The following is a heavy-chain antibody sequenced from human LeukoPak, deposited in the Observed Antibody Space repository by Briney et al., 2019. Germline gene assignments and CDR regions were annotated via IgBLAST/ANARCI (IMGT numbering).Heavy chain of an antibody. CDR1: GGSISGYY. D-gene: IGHD2-2*01. V-gene: IGHV4-59*01. Sequence: PSETLSLTCTVSGGSISGYYWSWIRQPPGKGLEWIGYIYYSGSTNYNPSLKSRVTISVDTSKNQFSLKLSSVTAADTAVYYCARDGPAYYYYMDVWGKGTTVTVSS. J-gene: IGHJ6*03. CDR3: ARDGPAYYYYMDV. CDR2: IYYSGST.